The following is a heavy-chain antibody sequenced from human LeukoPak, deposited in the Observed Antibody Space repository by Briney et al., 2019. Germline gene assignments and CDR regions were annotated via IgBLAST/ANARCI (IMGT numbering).Heavy chain of an antibody. CDR3: ARGIAYHFSFDAFDI. CDR1: GGSMTNHY. J-gene: IGHJ3*02. D-gene: IGHD2/OR15-2a*01. Sequence: SETLSLTCTVSGGSMTNHYWSWIRQPPGKSPESIAYLSFIGSPYFNPSFQSRVTFSMAVSTNRFSLKLASLSAADTAVYYCARGIAYHFSFDAFDIWGQGTLVTVSS. CDR2: LSFIGSP. V-gene: IGHV4-59*08.